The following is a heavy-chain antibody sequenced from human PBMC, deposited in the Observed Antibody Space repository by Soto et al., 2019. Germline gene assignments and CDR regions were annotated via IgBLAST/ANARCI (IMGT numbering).Heavy chain of an antibody. CDR2: IIPIVGIT. V-gene: IGHV1-69*08. D-gene: IGHD5-18*01. CDR3: ARDRGQLSLFDY. Sequence: QVQLVQSGAEVKKPGSSVKVSCKASGGTFSSYTITWVRQAPGQGLEWMGRIIPIVGITNYAQKFQGRVTITTDNSTTTAYMELNSLRSEDTAVYYCARDRGQLSLFDYWGKGTLVTVSS. J-gene: IGHJ4*02. CDR1: GGTFSSYT.